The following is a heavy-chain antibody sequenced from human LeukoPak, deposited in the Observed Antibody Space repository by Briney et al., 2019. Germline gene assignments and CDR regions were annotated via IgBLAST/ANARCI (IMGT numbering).Heavy chain of an antibody. Sequence: SEALSLTRTATGGSISSGRCYWSCIRQPAGKGLEWIGRIYTSGSTNYNPSPKSRVTISVDTSKNQFSLKLSSVTAADTAVYYCARDHTDSFDYWGQGTLVTVSS. CDR2: IYTSGST. CDR1: GGSISSGRCY. J-gene: IGHJ4*02. D-gene: IGHD3-22*01. CDR3: ARDHTDSFDY. V-gene: IGHV4-61*02.